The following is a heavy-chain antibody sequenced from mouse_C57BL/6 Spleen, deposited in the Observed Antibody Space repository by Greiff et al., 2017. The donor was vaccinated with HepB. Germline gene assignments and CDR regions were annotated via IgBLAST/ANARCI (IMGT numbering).Heavy chain of an antibody. CDR3: ARFVITTVVAPFDY. D-gene: IGHD1-1*01. J-gene: IGHJ2*01. V-gene: IGHV1-82*01. CDR2: IYPGDGDT. CDR1: GYAFSSSW. Sequence: QVQLKESGPELVKPGASVKISCKASGYAFSSSWMNWVKQRPGKGLEWIGRIYPGDGDTNYNGKFKGKATLTADKSSSTAYMQLSSLTSEDSAVYFCARFVITTVVAPFDYWGQGTTLTVSS.